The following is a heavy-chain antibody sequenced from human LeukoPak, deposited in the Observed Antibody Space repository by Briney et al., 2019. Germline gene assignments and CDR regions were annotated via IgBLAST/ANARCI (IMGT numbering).Heavy chain of an antibody. CDR3: ARHGPISASGLRWFDP. CDR2: FYYSGST. CDR1: GGSSSGDE. V-gene: IGHV4-59*08. J-gene: IGHJ5*02. D-gene: IGHD3-10*01. Sequence: GTRALTGAGGGGSSSGDEWSWMRAAAGKGQEGIGYFYYSGSTIYKASVKSRVTISVDSSTNKFSLKLTSVTAADTAVYYCARHGPISASGLRWFDPWGQGNLVTVSS.